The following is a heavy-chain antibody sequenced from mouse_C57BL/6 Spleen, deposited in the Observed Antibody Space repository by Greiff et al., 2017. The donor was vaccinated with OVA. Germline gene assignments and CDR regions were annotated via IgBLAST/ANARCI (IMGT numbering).Heavy chain of an antibody. CDR1: GYTFTDYY. V-gene: IGHV1-76*01. J-gene: IGHJ4*01. Sequence: ESGAELVRPGASVKLSCKASGYTFTDYYINWVKQRPGQGLEWIARIYPGSGNTYYNEKFKGKATLTAEKSSSTAYMQLSSLTSEDSAVYFCARGLYYAMDYWGQGTSVTVSS. CDR3: ARGLYYAMDY. CDR2: IYPGSGNT.